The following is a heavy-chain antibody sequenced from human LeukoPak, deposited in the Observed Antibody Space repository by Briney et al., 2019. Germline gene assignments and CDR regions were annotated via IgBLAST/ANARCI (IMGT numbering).Heavy chain of an antibody. D-gene: IGHD3-9*01. Sequence: SETLSLTCTVSGGSISSGDYYWSWIRQPPRKGLEWIGYIYYSGNTYYNPSLKSRVTISVDTSKNQFFLKLNSVTAADTAVYYCAREKRGQLRYFDWLSFDYWGQGTLVTVSS. V-gene: IGHV4-30-4*01. J-gene: IGHJ4*02. CDR1: GGSISSGDYY. CDR3: AREKRGQLRYFDWLSFDY. CDR2: IYYSGNT.